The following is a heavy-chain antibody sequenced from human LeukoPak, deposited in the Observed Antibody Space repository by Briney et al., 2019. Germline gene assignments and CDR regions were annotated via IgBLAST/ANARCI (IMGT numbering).Heavy chain of an antibody. CDR3: ARLPTFYYDSSGYHYDY. CDR2: TAGSGISK. J-gene: IGHJ4*02. D-gene: IGHD3-22*01. Sequence: GGSLRLSCVASGFTFNNYAMSWVRQAPGRGLEWASSTAGSGISKDYADSVKGRFTISKDKSKNTLYLQMDNLRAEDTGVYFCARLPTFYYDSSGYHYDYWGQGTLVTVSS. CDR1: GFTFNNYA. V-gene: IGHV3-23*01.